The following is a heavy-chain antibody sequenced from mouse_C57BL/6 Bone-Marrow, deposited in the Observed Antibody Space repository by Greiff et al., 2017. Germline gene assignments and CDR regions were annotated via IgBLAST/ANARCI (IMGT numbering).Heavy chain of an antibody. CDR2: IYPGNSDT. CDR1: GYTFTSYW. V-gene: IGHV1-5*01. J-gene: IGHJ3*01. CDR3: TRNLGGYYVPWFAY. D-gene: IGHD2-3*01. Sequence: EVQLQQSGTVLARPGASVKMSCKTSGYTFTSYWMHWVKQRPGQGLEWIGAIYPGNSDTSYNQKFKGKAKLTAVTSASTAYMELSSLTNEDSAVXYCTRNLGGYYVPWFAYWGQGTLVTVSA.